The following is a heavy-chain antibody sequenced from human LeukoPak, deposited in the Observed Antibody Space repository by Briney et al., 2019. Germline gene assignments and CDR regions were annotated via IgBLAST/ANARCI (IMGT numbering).Heavy chain of an antibody. Sequence: PGGSLRLSCAASGFTFSSYSMDWVRQAPGKGLEWVSSITRSNYIYYADSVKGRFTISRDNAKDSLYLQMNSLRAEDAAVYYCAKAAYYYYYMDVWGKGTTVTVSS. CDR2: ITRSNYI. CDR1: GFTFSSYS. CDR3: AKAAYYYYYMDV. J-gene: IGHJ6*03. V-gene: IGHV3-21*04.